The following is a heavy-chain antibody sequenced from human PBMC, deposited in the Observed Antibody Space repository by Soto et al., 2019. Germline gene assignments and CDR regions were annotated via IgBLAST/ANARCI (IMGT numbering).Heavy chain of an antibody. CDR1: GFTFTSYS. CDR3: AREMGACSDSSCYPGPYDS. J-gene: IGHJ5*02. V-gene: IGHV3-48*02. D-gene: IGHD3-16*01. CDR2: ITSKSTTI. Sequence: EESLRLSCAASGFTFTSYSMNWVRQAPGQGLQWVSYITSKSTTIKYADSVKGRFTVSRDNAKNSLYLQLNSLRDEDTAVYYCAREMGACSDSSCYPGPYDSWGQGTLVTVSS.